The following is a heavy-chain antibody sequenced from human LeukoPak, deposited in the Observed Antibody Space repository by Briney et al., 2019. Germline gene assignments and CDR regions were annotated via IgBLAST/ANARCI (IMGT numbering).Heavy chain of an antibody. V-gene: IGHV1-24*01. J-gene: IGHJ4*02. CDR1: GYTLTELS. Sequence: GASVKVSCKVSGYTLTELSMHWVRQAPGKGLEWMGGFDPEDGETIYAQKFQGRVTMTTDTSTSTAYMELRSLRSDDTAVYYCARDLTGTGYFDYWGQGTLVTVSS. CDR3: ARDLTGTGYFDY. D-gene: IGHD1-7*01. CDR2: FDPEDGET.